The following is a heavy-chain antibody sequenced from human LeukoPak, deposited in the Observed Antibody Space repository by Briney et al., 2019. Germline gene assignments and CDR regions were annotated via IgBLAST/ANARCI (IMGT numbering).Heavy chain of an antibody. J-gene: IGHJ6*02. CDR2: ISWNSGSI. V-gene: IGHV3-9*01. D-gene: IGHD3-10*01. CDR1: GFTFDDYA. CDR3: AKDMSVDYGSGSYYYYGMDV. Sequence: GRSLRLSCAASGFTFDDYAMHWVRQAPGKGLEWVSGISWNSGSIGYADSVKGRFTISRDNAKNSLYLQMNSLRAEDTALYYCAKDMSVDYGSGSYYYYGMDVWGQGTTVTVSS.